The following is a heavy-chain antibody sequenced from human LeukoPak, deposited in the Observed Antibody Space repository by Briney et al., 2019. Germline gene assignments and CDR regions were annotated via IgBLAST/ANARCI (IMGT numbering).Heavy chain of an antibody. J-gene: IGHJ6*02. D-gene: IGHD6-6*01. CDR3: AKQKIHIAARPAYYYYGMDV. Sequence: PGGSLRLSCAASGFTFSSYGMHWVRQAPGKGLEWVAVISYDGSNKYYADSVKGRFTISRDNSKNTLYLQMNSLRAEDTPVYYCAKQKIHIAARPAYYYYGMDVWGQGTTVTVSS. V-gene: IGHV3-30*18. CDR2: ISYDGSNK. CDR1: GFTFSSYG.